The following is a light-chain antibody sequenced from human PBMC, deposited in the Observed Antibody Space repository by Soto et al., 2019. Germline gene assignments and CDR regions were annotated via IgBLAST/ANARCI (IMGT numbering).Light chain of an antibody. CDR1: QSGLYSSNNNNY. V-gene: IGKV4-1*01. Sequence: DIVMTQSPDSLAVSLGERATINCKSIQSGLYSSNNNNYLAWYQQKPGQPPKLLIYWASTRESGVPDRFSGSGSGTDFTLTISSLQAEDVAVYYCQQYYSTPRTFGQGTKVEIK. J-gene: IGKJ1*01. CDR2: WAS. CDR3: QQYYSTPRT.